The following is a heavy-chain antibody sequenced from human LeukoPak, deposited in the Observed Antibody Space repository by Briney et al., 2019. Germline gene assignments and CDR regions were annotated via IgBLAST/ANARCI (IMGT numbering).Heavy chain of an antibody. Sequence: PGGSLRLSCAASGFTFSTYWMNWLRQAPGKGLEWVANINQDGSEKYYVDSVRGRFTISRDNAKNSLYLQMNSLRAEDTAVYYCAKIPLDYDYVWGSSCWGQGTLVTVSS. CDR3: AKIPLDYDYVWGSSC. CDR2: INQDGSEK. J-gene: IGHJ4*02. V-gene: IGHV3-7*01. CDR1: GFTFSTYW. D-gene: IGHD3-16*01.